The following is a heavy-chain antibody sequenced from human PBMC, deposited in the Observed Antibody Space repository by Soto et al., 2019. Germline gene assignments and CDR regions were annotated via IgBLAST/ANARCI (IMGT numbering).Heavy chain of an antibody. CDR1: GGSISSSSYY. J-gene: IGHJ3*02. CDR2: IYYSGST. D-gene: IGHD1-1*01. Sequence: SETLSLTCTVSGGSISSSSYYWGWIRQPPGKGLEWIGSIYYSGSTYYNPSLKSRVTISVDTSKNQFSLKLSYVTAADTAVYYCARPSATGTNDAFDIWGQGTMVTVSS. CDR3: ARPSATGTNDAFDI. V-gene: IGHV4-39*01.